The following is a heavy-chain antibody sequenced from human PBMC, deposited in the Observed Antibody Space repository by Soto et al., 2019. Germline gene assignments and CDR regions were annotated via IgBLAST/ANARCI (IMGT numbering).Heavy chain of an antibody. CDR2: IYWNDDK. Sequence: SGPTLVNPTQTLTLTCTSSGFSLSTSGVGVGWIRQPPGKALEWLALIYWNDDKRYSPSLKSRLTITKDTSKNQVVLTMTNMDPVDTATYYCAHRRDKKSTIFGVVIMASGWFDPWGQGTLVTVSS. J-gene: IGHJ5*02. V-gene: IGHV2-5*01. D-gene: IGHD3-3*01. CDR1: GFSLSTSGVG. CDR3: AHRRDKKSTIFGVVIMASGWFDP.